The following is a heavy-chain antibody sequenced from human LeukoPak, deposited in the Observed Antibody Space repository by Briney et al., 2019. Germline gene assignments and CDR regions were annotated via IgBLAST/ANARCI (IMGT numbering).Heavy chain of an antibody. Sequence: GESLKISCKGSGYSFTNYWIGWVRQMPGKGLEWMGIIYPGDSDTRYSPSFQGQVTISADKSISTAYLQWSSLKASDTAIYYCARQRIERDTSGYVDYFDFWGQGTLVTVSS. CDR3: ARQRIERDTSGYVDYFDF. CDR1: GYSFTNYW. D-gene: IGHD3-22*01. CDR2: IYPGDSDT. V-gene: IGHV5-51*01. J-gene: IGHJ4*02.